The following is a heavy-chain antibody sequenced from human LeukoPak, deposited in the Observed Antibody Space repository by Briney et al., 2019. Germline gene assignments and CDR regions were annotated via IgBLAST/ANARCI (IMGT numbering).Heavy chain of an antibody. Sequence: GGSLRLSCAASGFTFSSHWMSWVRQAPGKGLEWVANIKKDGSDKYYVDSVKGRFTISRDNAKNSLYLQMNSLRAEDTAIYFCAREPLYSGSYFDFWGQGTLVTVSS. CDR1: GFTFSSHW. V-gene: IGHV3-7*01. CDR2: IKKDGSDK. J-gene: IGHJ4*02. CDR3: AREPLYSGSYFDF. D-gene: IGHD1-26*01.